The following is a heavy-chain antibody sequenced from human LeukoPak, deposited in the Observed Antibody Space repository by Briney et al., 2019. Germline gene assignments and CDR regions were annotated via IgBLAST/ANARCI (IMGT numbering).Heavy chain of an antibody. CDR1: GGTFSSYA. CDR3: ARVPQWLVGFEENWFDP. J-gene: IGHJ5*02. V-gene: IGHV1-69*04. CDR2: IIPILGIA. D-gene: IGHD6-19*01. Sequence: SVKVSCKASGGTFSSYAISWVRQAPGQGLEWMGRIIPILGIADYAQKFQGRVTITADKSTSTAYMELSSLRSEDTAVYYCARVPQWLVGFEENWFDPWGQGTLVTVSS.